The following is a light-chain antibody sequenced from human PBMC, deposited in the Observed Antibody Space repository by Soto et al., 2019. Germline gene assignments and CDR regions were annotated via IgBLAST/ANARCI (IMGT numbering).Light chain of an antibody. CDR2: KAS. CDR3: QHYNSYSEA. CDR1: QTISSW. J-gene: IGKJ1*01. Sequence: DIQMTQSPSTLSGSVGDRVTITCRASQTISSWLAWYQQKPGKAPKLLIYKASTLKSGVPSSFSGSGSGTEITLTISSLQPDDFATYYCQHYNSYSEAFGQGTKV. V-gene: IGKV1-5*03.